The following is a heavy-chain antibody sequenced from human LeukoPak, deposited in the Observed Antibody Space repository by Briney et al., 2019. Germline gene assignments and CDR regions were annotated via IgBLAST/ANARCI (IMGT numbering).Heavy chain of an antibody. CDR2: IYYSGST. J-gene: IGHJ5*02. CDR3: ARALYSSKNWFDP. Sequence: SETLSLTCSVSGGSISNSSYYWGWIRQPPGKGLEWIGSIYYSGSTFYNPSLSSRVTISLDTSKNQFSLKLRSATAADTALYYCARALYSSKNWFDPWGQGTLVTVSS. CDR1: GGSISNSSYY. D-gene: IGHD2-2*01. V-gene: IGHV4-39*07.